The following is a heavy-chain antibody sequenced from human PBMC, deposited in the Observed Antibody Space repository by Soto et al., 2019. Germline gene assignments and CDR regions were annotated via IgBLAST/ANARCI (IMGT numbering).Heavy chain of an antibody. Sequence: LGESLKISCKGSGYSFTSYWISWVLQMPGKGLEWMGRIDPSDSYTNYSPSFQGHVTISADKSISTAYLQWSSLKASDTAMYYCARTSMQSRGYSYGHGGMDVWGQGTTVTVSS. CDR3: ARTSMQSRGYSYGHGGMDV. J-gene: IGHJ6*02. CDR2: IDPSDSYT. CDR1: GYSFTSYW. V-gene: IGHV5-10-1*01. D-gene: IGHD5-18*01.